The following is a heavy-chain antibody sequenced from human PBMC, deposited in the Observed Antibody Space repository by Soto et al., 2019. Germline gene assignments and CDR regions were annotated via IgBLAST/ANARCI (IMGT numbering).Heavy chain of an antibody. D-gene: IGHD3-16*02. CDR1: GGSISSYY. J-gene: IGHJ3*02. CDR3: ASLVTAVTAFDI. CDR2: IYYSGST. V-gene: IGHV4-59*08. Sequence: QVQLQESGPGLVKPSETLSLTCTVSGGSISSYYWSWIRQPPGKGLEWIGYIYYSGSTNYNPSLKSRVTLSVDTSKNQFSLKLGSVTAADTAVYYCASLVTAVTAFDIWGQGTMVTVSS.